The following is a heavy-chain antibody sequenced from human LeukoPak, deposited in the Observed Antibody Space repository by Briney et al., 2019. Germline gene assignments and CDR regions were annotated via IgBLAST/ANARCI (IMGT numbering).Heavy chain of an antibody. CDR2: INHSGST. V-gene: IGHV4-34*01. Sequence: PSETLSLTCAVYGGSFSGYYWSWTRQPPGKGLEWIGEINHSGSTNYNPSLKSRVTISVDTSKDQFSLKLSSVTAADTAVYYCARARGPPRYDILTGYYRGVVYFDYWGQGTLVTVSS. CDR3: ARARGPPRYDILTGYYRGVVYFDY. CDR1: GGSFSGYY. D-gene: IGHD3-9*01. J-gene: IGHJ4*02.